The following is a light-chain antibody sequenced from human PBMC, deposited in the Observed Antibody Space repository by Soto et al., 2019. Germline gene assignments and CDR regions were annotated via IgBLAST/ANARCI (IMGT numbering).Light chain of an antibody. CDR1: SSDVGGYNY. Sequence: QSALTQPASVSGSPGQSITISCTGTSSDVGGYNYVSWYQHHPGKAPKLMIYDVSNRPSGVSNRFSGSKSGNTASLTISGLQAEDEADYYCSSYTSNSSLVVFGGGTKVTVL. CDR2: DVS. V-gene: IGLV2-14*03. J-gene: IGLJ2*01. CDR3: SSYTSNSSLVV.